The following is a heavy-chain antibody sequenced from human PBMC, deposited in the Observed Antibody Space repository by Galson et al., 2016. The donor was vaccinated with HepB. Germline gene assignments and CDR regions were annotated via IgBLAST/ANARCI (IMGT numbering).Heavy chain of an antibody. J-gene: IGHJ3*02. CDR1: GDSVSSHSAA. CDR3: ARAVDSSGWSETDAFDI. CDR2: TYYRSKWYN. D-gene: IGHD6-19*01. V-gene: IGHV6-1*01. Sequence: CAISGDSVSSHSAAWNRIRQSPSRGLEWLGRTYYRSKWYNDYAVFVKGRITINPDTSKNQFSLQLNSVTPEDTAVYYCARAVDSSGWSETDAFDIWGQGTVVTISS.